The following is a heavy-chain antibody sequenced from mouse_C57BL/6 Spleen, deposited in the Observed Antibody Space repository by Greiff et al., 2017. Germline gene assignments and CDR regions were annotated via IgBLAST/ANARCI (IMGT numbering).Heavy chain of an antibody. CDR3: ARGNYSNNWYFDV. J-gene: IGHJ1*03. CDR1: GYAFSSSW. CDR2: IYPGDGDT. V-gene: IGHV1-82*01. D-gene: IGHD2-5*01. Sequence: QVQLQQSGPELVKPGASVKISCKASGYAFSSSWMNWVKKRPGKGLEWIGRIYPGDGDTNYTGKFKGKATLTADKSSSTAYMQLSSLTSEDSAVDICARGNYSNNWYFDVWGTGTTVTVAS.